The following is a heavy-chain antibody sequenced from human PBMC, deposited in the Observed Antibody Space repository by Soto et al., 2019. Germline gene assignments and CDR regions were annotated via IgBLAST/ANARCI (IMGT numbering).Heavy chain of an antibody. CDR3: AAGDSSDTGDH. J-gene: IGHJ4*02. CDR2: TTAILGTR. CDR1: WDTLSHDG. V-gene: IGHV1-69*13. Sequence: SVKVSCKASWDTLSHDGVSWVRQVPGKGLEWMGGTTAILGTRDYAQKFQGRMTITSDESTTTSYMELNSLTSDDTAVYYCAAGDSSDTGDHWGQGTLVTVYS. D-gene: IGHD5-18*01.